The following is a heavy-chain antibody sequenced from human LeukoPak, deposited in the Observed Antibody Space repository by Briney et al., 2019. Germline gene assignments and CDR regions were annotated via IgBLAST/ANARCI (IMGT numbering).Heavy chain of an antibody. D-gene: IGHD3-9*01. Sequence: GGSLRLSCAASGFTLSSYWMHWVRQAPGKGLVWVSRINSDGSNTTYADSVKGRFTISRDNAKNTLYLQMNSLRAEDTALYYCARDLLGYNKHYMDVWGKGTTVTVSS. J-gene: IGHJ6*03. V-gene: IGHV3-74*01. CDR2: INSDGSNT. CDR3: ARDLLGYNKHYMDV. CDR1: GFTLSSYW.